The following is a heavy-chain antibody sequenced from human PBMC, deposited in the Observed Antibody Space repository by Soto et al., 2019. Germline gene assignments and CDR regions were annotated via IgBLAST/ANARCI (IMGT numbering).Heavy chain of an antibody. CDR1: GGSISSSSYY. V-gene: IGHV4-39*01. CDR3: ARPMVRGVIGY. D-gene: IGHD3-10*01. J-gene: IGHJ4*02. Sequence: PSATLSLTCTVSGGSISSSSYYWGWIRQPPGKGLEWIGSIYYSGSTYYNPSLKSRVTISVDTSKNQFSLKLSSVTAADTAVYYCARPMVRGVIGYWGQGTVVTVSS. CDR2: IYYSGST.